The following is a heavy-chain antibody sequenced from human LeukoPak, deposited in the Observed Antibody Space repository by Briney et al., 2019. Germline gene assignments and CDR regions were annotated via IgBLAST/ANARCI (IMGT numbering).Heavy chain of an antibody. CDR2: ISGSGGST. CDR1: GFTFSSYA. CDR3: AKDFGNYYESSGLQYYFDY. V-gene: IGHV3-23*01. D-gene: IGHD3-22*01. Sequence: PGGSLRLSCAASGFTFSSYAMSWVRQAPGKGLEWVSAISGSGGSTYYADSVKGRFTISRDNSKNTLYMQMNRLRAEDTAVYYCAKDFGNYYESSGLQYYFDYWGQGTLVTVSS. J-gene: IGHJ4*02.